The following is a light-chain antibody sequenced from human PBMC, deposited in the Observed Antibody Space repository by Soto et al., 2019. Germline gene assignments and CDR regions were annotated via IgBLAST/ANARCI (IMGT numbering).Light chain of an antibody. CDR2: KDN. CDR1: ALAKQF. J-gene: IGLJ2*01. CDR3: QSADISGTYAV. V-gene: IGLV3-25*02. Sequence: SYELTQPPSVSVSPGQTARITCSGDALAKQFAYWYQQKPGQAPVLVIYKDNERPSGIPERFSGSSSGTTVTLTISRVQAEDEADYHCQSADISGTYAVFGGGTNSPS.